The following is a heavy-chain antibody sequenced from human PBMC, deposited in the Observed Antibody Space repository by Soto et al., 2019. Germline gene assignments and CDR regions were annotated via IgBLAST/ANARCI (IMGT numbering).Heavy chain of an antibody. V-gene: IGHV1-18*01. CDR3: AKAFAVVLIQADSYAMDV. D-gene: IGHD2-2*01. CDR2: ISAYNGNI. Sequence: QVQLVQSGAEVKKPGASVKVSCKASDYTFTDYGINWVRQAPGQGLEWRGWISAYNGNIQYAQKLEGKVTMAKDTSTSTAYMELGSQKSDDTAQYDCAKAFAVVLIQADSYAMDVWGQGSTVNVSS. CDR1: DYTFTDYG. J-gene: IGHJ6*01.